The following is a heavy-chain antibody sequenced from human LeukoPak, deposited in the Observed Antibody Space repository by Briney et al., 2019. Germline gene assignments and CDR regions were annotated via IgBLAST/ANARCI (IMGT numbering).Heavy chain of an antibody. D-gene: IGHD2-15*01. CDR3: ASFMSIDVVVVAGGPGRIMDI. CDR1: GGTFSSYA. Sequence: GSSVKVSCKASGGTFSSYAISWVRQAPGQGLEWMGWIIPIFGTGNYAQKFQGRVTITTDESTSTAYMELSSLRSEDTAVYYCASFMSIDVVVVAGGPGRIMDIWGQGTMVTVSS. CDR2: IIPIFGTG. J-gene: IGHJ3*02. V-gene: IGHV1-69*05.